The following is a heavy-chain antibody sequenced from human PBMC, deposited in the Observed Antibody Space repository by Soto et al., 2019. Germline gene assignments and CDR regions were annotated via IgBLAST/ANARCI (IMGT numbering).Heavy chain of an antibody. J-gene: IGHJ6*02. Sequence: SVKLSCKASGGTFSDYTINWVRQAPGQRLEWMGGIIPIFDTANYAEKFQGRVTITADESTSTSFMEVSSLRSEDTAAYYCARNGTLTGYSYGMDVWGQGTMVTVSS. D-gene: IGHD1-1*01. CDR3: ARNGTLTGYSYGMDV. V-gene: IGHV1-69*13. CDR1: GGTFSDYT. CDR2: IIPIFDTA.